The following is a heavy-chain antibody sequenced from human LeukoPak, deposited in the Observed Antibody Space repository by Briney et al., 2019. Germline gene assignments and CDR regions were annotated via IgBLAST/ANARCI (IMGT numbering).Heavy chain of an antibody. CDR3: ANRNRDGYNWTPFDY. CDR2: ISGSGIST. V-gene: IGHV3-23*01. J-gene: IGHJ4*02. D-gene: IGHD5-24*01. Sequence: PGGSLRLSCAASGFTFSTYAMSWVRQAPGKGLEWVSTISGSGISTYYADSVKGRFTISRDNSKNTLYLQMNSLRAEDTAVYHCANRNRDGYNWTPFDYWGQETLVTVSS. CDR1: GFTFSTYA.